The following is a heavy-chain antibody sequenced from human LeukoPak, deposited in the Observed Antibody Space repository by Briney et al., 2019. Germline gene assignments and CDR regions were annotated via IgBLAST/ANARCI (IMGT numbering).Heavy chain of an antibody. D-gene: IGHD6-19*01. J-gene: IGHJ4*02. Sequence: AGGSLRLSCAASGFTFSSYSMNWVRQAPGKGLEWVSSISSSSSYIYYADSVKGRFTISRDNAKNSLYLQMNSLRAEDTAVYYCAKSPRAGYSSGWYWLDYWGQGTLVTVSS. V-gene: IGHV3-21*04. CDR3: AKSPRAGYSSGWYWLDY. CDR2: ISSSSSYI. CDR1: GFTFSSYS.